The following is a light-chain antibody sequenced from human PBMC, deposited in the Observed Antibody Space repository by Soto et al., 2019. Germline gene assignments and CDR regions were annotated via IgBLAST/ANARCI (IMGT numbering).Light chain of an antibody. CDR3: QQYRSAST. Sequence: DIPMTQSPSTLSAFVGDRVTITCRASQSVSNWLAWYQQKPGKAPRLLISKASTVESGVPSRFTGSGSGTEFTLSISSLQPEDFATYYCQQYRSASTFGQGTKLEIK. V-gene: IGKV1-5*03. J-gene: IGKJ2*02. CDR2: KAS. CDR1: QSVSNW.